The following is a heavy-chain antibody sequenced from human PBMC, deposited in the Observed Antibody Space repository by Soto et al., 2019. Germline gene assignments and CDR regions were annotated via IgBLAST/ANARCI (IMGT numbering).Heavy chain of an antibody. CDR1: GGTFSSYA. D-gene: IGHD3-3*01. V-gene: IGHV1-69*13. J-gene: IGHJ4*02. CDR2: IIPIFGTA. CDR3: AGDKLPPIWSGYYQEYYFDY. Sequence: SVKVSCKASGGTFSSYAISWVRQAPGQGLEWMGGIIPIFGTANYAQKFQGRVTITADESTSTAYMELSSLRSEDTAVYYCAGDKLPPIWSGYYQEYYFDYWGQGTLVTVSS.